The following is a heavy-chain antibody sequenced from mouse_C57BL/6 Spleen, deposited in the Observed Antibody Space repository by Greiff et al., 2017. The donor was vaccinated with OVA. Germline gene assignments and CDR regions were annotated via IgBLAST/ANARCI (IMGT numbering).Heavy chain of an antibody. CDR2: INPYNGGT. CDR1: GYTSTDYY. Sequence: EVQLQQSGPVLVKPGASVKMSCKASGYTSTDYYMNWVKQSHGKSLEWIGVINPYNGGTSYNQKFKGKATLTVDKSSSTAYMELNSLTSEDSAVYYCARVDGSGWFAYWGQGTLVTVSA. V-gene: IGHV1-19*01. CDR3: ARVDGSGWFAY. J-gene: IGHJ3*01.